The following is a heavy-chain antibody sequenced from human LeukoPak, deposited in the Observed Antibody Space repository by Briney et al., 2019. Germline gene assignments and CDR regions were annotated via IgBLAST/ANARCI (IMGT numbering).Heavy chain of an antibody. CDR2: INHSGST. J-gene: IGHJ4*02. D-gene: IGHD4-17*01. V-gene: IGHV4-34*01. CDR3: ASLEVALYGDYVPDY. CDR1: GGSFSGYY. Sequence: SETLSLTCAVYGGSFSGYYWSWIRQPPGKGLEWIGEINHSGSTNYNPSLKSRVTISVDTSKNQFSLKLSSVTAADTAVYYCASLEVALYGDYVPDYWGQGTLVTVSS.